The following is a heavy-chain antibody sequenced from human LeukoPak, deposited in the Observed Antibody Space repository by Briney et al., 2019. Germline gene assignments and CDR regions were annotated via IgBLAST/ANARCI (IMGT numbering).Heavy chain of an antibody. CDR2: IYTSGST. CDR3: ARVRELGSIDY. D-gene: IGHD7-27*01. J-gene: IGHJ4*02. V-gene: IGHV4-61*02. Sequence: SQTLSLTCTVSGGSISRGSYYWSWIRQPAGKGLEWIGRIYTSGSTNYNPSLKSRVTISVDTSKNQFSLKLSSVTAADTAVYYCARVRELGSIDYWGQGTLVTVSS. CDR1: GGSISRGSYY.